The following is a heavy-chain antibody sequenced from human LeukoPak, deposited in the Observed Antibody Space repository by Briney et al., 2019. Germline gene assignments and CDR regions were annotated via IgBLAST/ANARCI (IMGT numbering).Heavy chain of an antibody. CDR2: IHYSGST. CDR1: GGSISSHF. Sequence: SETLSLTCTVSGGSISSHFWSWIRQPPGKGLEWIGYIHYSGSTNYNPSLKSRVTISVDTSKNQFSLRLSSVTAADTAVYYCARDGYSGSSLIDYWGQGTLVTVSS. CDR3: ARDGYSGSSLIDY. V-gene: IGHV4-59*11. D-gene: IGHD1-26*01. J-gene: IGHJ4*02.